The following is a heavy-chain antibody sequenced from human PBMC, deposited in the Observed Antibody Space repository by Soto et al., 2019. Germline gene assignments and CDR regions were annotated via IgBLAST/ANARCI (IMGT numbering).Heavy chain of an antibody. CDR2: IIPILGIA. J-gene: IGHJ5*02. Sequence: QVQLVQSGAEVKKPGSSVKVSCKASGGTFSSYTISWVRQAPGQGLEWMGRIIPILGIANYAQKFQGRVTITADKSTSTAYMELSSLRSEDTAVYYCAREGGDGYNYNWFDPWGQGTLVTVSS. CDR1: GGTFSSYT. CDR3: AREGGDGYNYNWFDP. V-gene: IGHV1-69*08. D-gene: IGHD5-12*01.